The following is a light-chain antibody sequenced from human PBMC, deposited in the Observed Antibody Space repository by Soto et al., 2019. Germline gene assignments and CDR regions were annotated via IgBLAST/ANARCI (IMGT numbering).Light chain of an antibody. CDR1: QSVSSN. J-gene: IGKJ1*01. CDR2: GAS. CDR3: QQYNKWRT. Sequence: IVMTQSPATLSVSPGEMATLSVRASQSVSSNLAWYQQKPGQAPRLLIYGASTRATGIPARISGSGSGTEFTLTITSLQSEDFAVYYCQQYNKWRTFGQGTKVDIK. V-gene: IGKV3-15*01.